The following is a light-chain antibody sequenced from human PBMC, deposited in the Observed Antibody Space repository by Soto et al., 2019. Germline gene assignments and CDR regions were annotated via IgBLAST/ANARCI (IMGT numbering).Light chain of an antibody. CDR1: QSVSSNY. J-gene: IGKJ1*01. Sequence: IVLTQSPGTLSLSPGERATLSCRASQSVSSNYLAWYRQKPGQAPRLLIFGVSSRATGIPDRFSGSGSGTDFTLTISRLEPEDFAVYYCQQYGSSGTFGQGTKVDIK. CDR2: GVS. V-gene: IGKV3-20*01. CDR3: QQYGSSGT.